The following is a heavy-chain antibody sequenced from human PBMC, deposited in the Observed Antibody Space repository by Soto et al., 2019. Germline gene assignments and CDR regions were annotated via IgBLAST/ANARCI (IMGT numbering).Heavy chain of an antibody. CDR1: GLSITDSEMG. J-gene: IGHJ5*02. Sequence: QVTLKESGPVLVKPTETLTLRCTVSGLSITDSEMGVSWIHQPPGQPLEWLAHIDSSGEKSYRTFLKSRPAISKDTSKSQIVLTMTNMDPADTATYYCARRHLAVAVSPWFDPWGQGIPVTVSS. CDR2: IDSSGEK. D-gene: IGHD6-19*01. V-gene: IGHV2-26*01. CDR3: ARRHLAVAVSPWFDP.